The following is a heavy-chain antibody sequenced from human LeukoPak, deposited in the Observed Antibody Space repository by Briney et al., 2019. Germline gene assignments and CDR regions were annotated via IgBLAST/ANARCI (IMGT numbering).Heavy chain of an antibody. J-gene: IGHJ5*02. D-gene: IGHD3-3*01. CDR1: GGSISSYY. Sequence: SETLSLTWTVSGGSISSYYWSWIRQPPEKGLEWIGYIYYSGSTNYNPSLKSRVTISVDTSKNQFSLRLSSVTAADTAVYYCARQYYDFWSDPNPYWFDPWGQGTLVTVSS. CDR3: ARQYYDFWSDPNPYWFDP. CDR2: IYYSGST. V-gene: IGHV4-59*01.